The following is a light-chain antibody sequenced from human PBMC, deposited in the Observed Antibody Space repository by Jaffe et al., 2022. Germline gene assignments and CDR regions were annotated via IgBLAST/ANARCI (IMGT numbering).Light chain of an antibody. CDR1: ETISHY. J-gene: IGKJ4*01. V-gene: IGKV1-39*01. Sequence: DVQMTQSPSSLSASVGDRVTIACRASETISHYLNWYQQKPGKAPKLLIFGASTLRNGVPSRFTGSGSGTDFTLTINSLQPDDFATYYCQQSYSTPSFGGGTKVESK. CDR2: GAS. CDR3: QQSYSTPS.